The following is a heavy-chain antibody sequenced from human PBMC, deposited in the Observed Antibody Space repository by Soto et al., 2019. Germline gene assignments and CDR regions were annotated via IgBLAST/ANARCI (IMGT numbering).Heavy chain of an antibody. D-gene: IGHD4-17*01. J-gene: IGHJ4*02. V-gene: IGHV3-23*01. CDR3: AKGGGVYGGTLDY. CDR1: GFTFSSYA. Sequence: EVQLLDSGGGFVQPGGSLRLSCAASGFTFSSYAMTWVRQAPGKGLEWVSTISGSAGSTHYADSVKGRFTISRDNSKDTVYLHMNTLRAEDTAVYYCAKGGGVYGGTLDYWGQGTLVTVSS. CDR2: ISGSAGST.